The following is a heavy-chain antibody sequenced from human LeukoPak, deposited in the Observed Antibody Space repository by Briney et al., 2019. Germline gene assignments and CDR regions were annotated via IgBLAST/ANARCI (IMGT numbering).Heavy chain of an antibody. CDR1: GFTFSSYG. D-gene: IGHD3-10*01. CDR3: AKDRTYYYGSGSYSAPFDY. V-gene: IGHV3-30*02. CDR2: IRYDGSNK. Sequence: GGSLRLSCAASGFTFSSYGMHWVRQAPGKGLEWVAFIRYDGSNKYYADSVKGRFTISRDNSKNTLYLQMNSLRAEDTAVYYCAKDRTYYYGSGSYSAPFDYWGQGTLVTVSS. J-gene: IGHJ4*02.